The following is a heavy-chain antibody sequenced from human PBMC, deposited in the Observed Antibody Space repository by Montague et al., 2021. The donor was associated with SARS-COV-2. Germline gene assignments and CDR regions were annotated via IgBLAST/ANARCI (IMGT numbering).Heavy chain of an antibody. V-gene: IGHV2-70*11. J-gene: IGHJ4*02. D-gene: IGHD3-16*02. CDR3: ARTTTITFGGVIVPFDH. CDR1: GFSLSTSGMC. Sequence: PALVKPTQTLTLTCTFSGFSLSTSGMCVSWICQPPGKALEWLARIDWDDDKYYSTSLKTRLTISKDTPKNQVVLTMTNMDPVDTATYYCARTTTITFGGVIVPFDHWGQGTLVTVSS. CDR2: IDWDDDK.